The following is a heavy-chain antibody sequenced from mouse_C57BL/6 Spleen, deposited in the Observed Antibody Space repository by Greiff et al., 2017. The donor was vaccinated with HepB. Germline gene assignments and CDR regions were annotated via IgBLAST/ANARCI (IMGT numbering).Heavy chain of an antibody. Sequence: VQLQQSGAELVRPGTSVKVSCKASGYAFTNYLIEWVKQRPGQGLEWIGVINPGSGGTNYNEKFKGKATLTADKSSSTAYMQLSSLTSEDSAVYFCARWDSTNWGHDYWGQGTTLTVSS. D-gene: IGHD4-1*01. V-gene: IGHV1-54*01. CDR3: ARWDSTNWGHDY. CDR2: INPGSGGT. CDR1: GYAFTNYL. J-gene: IGHJ2*01.